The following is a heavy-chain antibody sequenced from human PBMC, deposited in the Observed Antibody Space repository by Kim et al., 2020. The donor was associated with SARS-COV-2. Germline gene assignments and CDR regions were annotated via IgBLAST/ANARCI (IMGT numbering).Heavy chain of an antibody. J-gene: IGHJ3*02. CDR2: INHSGST. V-gene: IGHV4-34*01. CDR3: ATHWGRRGFWSGEDAFDI. CDR1: GGSFSGYY. D-gene: IGHD3-3*01. Sequence: SETLSLTCAVYGGSFSGYYWSWIRQPPGKGLEWIGEINHSGSTNYNPSLKSRVTISVDTSKNQFSLKLSSVTAADTAVYYCATHWGRRGFWSGEDAFDI.